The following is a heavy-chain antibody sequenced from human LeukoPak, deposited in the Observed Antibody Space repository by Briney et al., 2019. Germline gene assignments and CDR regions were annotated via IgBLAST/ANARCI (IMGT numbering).Heavy chain of an antibody. D-gene: IGHD3-10*01. CDR2: INNDGSST. CDR3: ARVARGDYYYYYMDV. CDR1: GFTFSSYW. J-gene: IGHJ6*03. Sequence: PWGSLSLSCGASGFTFSSYWMRWVRQAPGKGLVWVSRINNDGSSTSYADSVQGRFTISRDNAKNTLYLQMNSLRAEDTALYYCARVARGDYYYYYMDVWGKGTTVTVSS. V-gene: IGHV3-74*01.